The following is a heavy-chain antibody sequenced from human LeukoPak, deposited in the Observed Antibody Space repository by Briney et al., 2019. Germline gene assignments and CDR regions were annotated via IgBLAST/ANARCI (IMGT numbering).Heavy chain of an antibody. CDR3: ARHRSEGSYPLDS. Sequence: PSETLSLTCTGSGGSINNYYWSWLLQPPGQGLEGIGHIGSTGSTTYSPSLQGRVIMSADMSNNQFSLKVTSVTAADTAVYYCARHRSEGSYPLDSWGQGALVTVSS. J-gene: IGHJ4*02. CDR1: GGSINNYY. CDR2: IGSTGST. V-gene: IGHV4-59*08.